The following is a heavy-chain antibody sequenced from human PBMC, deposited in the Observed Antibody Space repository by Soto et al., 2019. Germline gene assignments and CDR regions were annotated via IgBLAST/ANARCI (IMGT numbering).Heavy chain of an antibody. CDR2: ISAYNGST. CDR1: GYTFTSYG. J-gene: IGHJ4*02. Sequence: ASVKVSCKASGYTFTSYGISWVRQAPGQGLDWMGWISAYNGSTKYAQDLQGRVTMTTDTSTSTAYMELRRLRFDDTAVYYCARAPSEDFWSGYFPFDYWGQGTLVTVSS. D-gene: IGHD3-3*01. V-gene: IGHV1-18*04. CDR3: ARAPSEDFWSGYFPFDY.